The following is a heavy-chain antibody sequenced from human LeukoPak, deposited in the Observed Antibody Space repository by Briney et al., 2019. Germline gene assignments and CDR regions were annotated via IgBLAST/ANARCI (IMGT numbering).Heavy chain of an antibody. D-gene: IGHD2-2*02. Sequence: SETLSLTCAVYGGSFSGYYWSWIRQPPGKGLEWIGEINHSGSTNYNPSLKSRVTISVDTSKNQFSLKLSSVTAADTAVYYCARFHCSSTSCYTSRFDYWGQGTLVTVSS. CDR3: ARFHCSSTSCYTSRFDY. CDR2: INHSGST. J-gene: IGHJ4*02. V-gene: IGHV4-34*01. CDR1: GGSFSGYY.